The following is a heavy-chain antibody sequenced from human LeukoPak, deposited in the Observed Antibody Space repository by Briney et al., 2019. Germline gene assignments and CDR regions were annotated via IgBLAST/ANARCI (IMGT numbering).Heavy chain of an antibody. CDR2: INSSGSTI. D-gene: IGHD2-2*01. CDR3: ARVGDCSSTSCYFYFDY. V-gene: IGHV3-48*03. J-gene: IGHJ4*02. CDR1: GFTFSSYK. Sequence: GGSLRLSCAASGFTFSSYKMNCVCQAPGKGLWWVSYINSSGSTIYYADSVKGRFTISRDNAKNSLYLQMNSLRAEDTAVYYCARVGDCSSTSCYFYFDYWGQGTLVTVSS.